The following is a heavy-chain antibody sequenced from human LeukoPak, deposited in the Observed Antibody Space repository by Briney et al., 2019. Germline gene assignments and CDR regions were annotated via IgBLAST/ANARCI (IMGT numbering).Heavy chain of an antibody. V-gene: IGHV4-34*01. CDR2: INHSGST. CDR3: ARGGRITIFGVVIPPRYYFDY. J-gene: IGHJ4*02. Sequence: SETLSLTCAVYGGSFSGYYWSWIRQPPGKGLEWIGEINHSGSTNYNPSLKSPVTISVDTSKNQFSLKLSSVTAADTAVYYCARGGRITIFGVVIPPRYYFDYWGQGTLVTVSS. D-gene: IGHD3-3*01. CDR1: GGSFSGYY.